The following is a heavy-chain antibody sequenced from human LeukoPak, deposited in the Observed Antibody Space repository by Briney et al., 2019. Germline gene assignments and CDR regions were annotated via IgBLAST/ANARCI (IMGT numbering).Heavy chain of an antibody. CDR2: IYYSGST. Sequence: SETLSLTCTVSGGSISSYYWSWIRQPPGKGLEWIGYIYYSGSTNYNPSLKSRVTISVDTSKNQFSLKLSSVTAADTAVYYCARAYGANSPLENWGQGTLVTVSS. D-gene: IGHD4-17*01. CDR3: ARAYGANSPLEN. CDR1: GGSISSYY. V-gene: IGHV4-59*01. J-gene: IGHJ4*02.